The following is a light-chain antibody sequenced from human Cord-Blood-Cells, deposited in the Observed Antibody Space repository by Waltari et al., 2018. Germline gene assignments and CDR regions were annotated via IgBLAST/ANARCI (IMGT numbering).Light chain of an antibody. V-gene: IGLV2-14*01. Sequence: QSALTQPASVSGSPGQSITISCTGTSSDVGGYNYVSLYQQHPGKAPKLMIYDVSKRPSGCSNRFSGSKSGNTASLTISGLQAEDEADYYCSSYTSSSTWVFGGGTKLTVL. J-gene: IGLJ3*02. CDR1: SSDVGGYNY. CDR3: SSYTSSSTWV. CDR2: DVS.